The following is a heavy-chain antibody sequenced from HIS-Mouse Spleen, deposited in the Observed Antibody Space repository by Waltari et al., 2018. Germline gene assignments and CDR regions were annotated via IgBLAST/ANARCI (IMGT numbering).Heavy chain of an antibody. D-gene: IGHD6-13*01. CDR2: IYYSGST. CDR1: GGPISSRSYY. V-gene: IGHV4-39*07. CDR3: AREIPYSSSWYDWYFDL. Sequence: QLQLQESGPGLVKPSETLSLTFTVSGGPISSRSYYWGWIRQPPGKGLEGIGSIYYSGSTYYNPSLKSRVTISVDTSKNQFSLKLSSVTAADTAVYYCAREIPYSSSWYDWYFDLWGRGTLVTVSS. J-gene: IGHJ2*01.